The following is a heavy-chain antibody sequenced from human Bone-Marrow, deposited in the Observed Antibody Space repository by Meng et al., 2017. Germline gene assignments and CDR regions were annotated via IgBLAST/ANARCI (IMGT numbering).Heavy chain of an antibody. CDR3: AKGAGRIASTGKRYFDY. V-gene: IGHV3-23*01. Sequence: GESLKISCTGSGFIFNSYAMGWVRQAPGKGLEWVSAIGANGGSTSYADSVKSRFTISRDNSKNTIYLQMSSLRADDTAVYYCAKGAGRIASTGKRYFDYWGLGTLVTVSS. J-gene: IGHJ4*02. CDR1: GFIFNSYA. D-gene: IGHD6-13*01. CDR2: IGANGGST.